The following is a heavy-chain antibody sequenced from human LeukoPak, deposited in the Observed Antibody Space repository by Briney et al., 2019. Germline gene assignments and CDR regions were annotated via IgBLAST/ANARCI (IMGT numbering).Heavy chain of an antibody. CDR1: GFTFSSYG. V-gene: IGHV3-30*02. CDR2: IRYDGSNK. CDR3: AKDVGDYDYFDY. J-gene: IGHJ4*02. Sequence: GGSLRLSCAASGFTFSSYGMHWVRQAPGKGLEWVAFIRYDGSNKYYADSVKGRFTISRYNSKNTLYLQMNSLRAEDTAVYYCAKDVGDYDYFDYWGQGTLVTVSS. D-gene: IGHD4-17*01.